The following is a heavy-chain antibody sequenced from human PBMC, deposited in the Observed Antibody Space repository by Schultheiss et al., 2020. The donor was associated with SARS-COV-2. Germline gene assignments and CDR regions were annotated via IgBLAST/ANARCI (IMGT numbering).Heavy chain of an antibody. J-gene: IGHJ5*02. V-gene: IGHV4-38-2*01. D-gene: IGHD4-17*01. CDR1: GYSISSGYY. Sequence: SETLSLTCAVSGYSISSGYYWGWIRQPPGKGLEWIGSIYHSGSTYYNPSLKSRVTISVDTSKNQFSLKLSSVTAADTAVYYCARLTVTKPNWFDPWGQGTLVTVSS. CDR3: ARLTVTKPNWFDP. CDR2: IYHSGST.